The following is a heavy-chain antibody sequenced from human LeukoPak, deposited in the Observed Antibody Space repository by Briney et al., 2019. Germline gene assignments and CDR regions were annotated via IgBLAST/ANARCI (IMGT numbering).Heavy chain of an antibody. CDR2: ICYSGSS. J-gene: IGHJ3*02. CDR1: GGSISSGDYY. CDR3: ARDGTQRGYSYAFDI. V-gene: IGHV4-30-4*08. Sequence: SQTLSLTCTVSGGSISSGDYYWSWIRPPPGKGLEWIGYICYSGSSYYNPSLKSRFTISIDTSKNQFSLKLSSLTAADTAVYYCARDGTQRGYSYAFDIWGQGTMVTVSS. D-gene: IGHD5-18*01.